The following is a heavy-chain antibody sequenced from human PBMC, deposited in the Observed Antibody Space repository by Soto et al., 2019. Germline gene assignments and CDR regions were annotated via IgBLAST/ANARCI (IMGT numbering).Heavy chain of an antibody. V-gene: IGHV1-58*01. CDR3: AAHLRIAAAEP. D-gene: IGHD6-13*01. Sequence: SVKVSCKASGFTFTSSAVQWVRQARGQRLEWIGWIVVGSGNTNYAQKFQERVTITRDMSTSTAYMGLSSLRSEDTAVYYCAAHLRIAAAEPWGQGTLVTVSS. CDR1: GFTFTSSA. CDR2: IVVGSGNT. J-gene: IGHJ5*02.